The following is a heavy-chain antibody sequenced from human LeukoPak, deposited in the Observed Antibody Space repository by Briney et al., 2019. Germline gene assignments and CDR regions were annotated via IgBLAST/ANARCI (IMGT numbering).Heavy chain of an antibody. J-gene: IGHJ6*03. CDR1: GGSFSGYY. V-gene: IGHV4-34*01. CDR3: ARLRRYYDSSGSRYYYYYYMDV. CDR2: INNSGST. Sequence: SETLSLTCAVYGGSFSGYYWSWIRQPPGKGLEWVGEINNSGSTNYNPSLKSRVTISVDTSKNQFSLKLSSVTAADTALYYCARLRRYYDSSGSRYYYYYYMDVWGKGTTVTISS. D-gene: IGHD3-22*01.